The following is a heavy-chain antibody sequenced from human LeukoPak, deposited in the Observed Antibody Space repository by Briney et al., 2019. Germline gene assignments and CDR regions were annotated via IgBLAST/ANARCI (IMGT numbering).Heavy chain of an antibody. CDR1: GGSLSGYY. J-gene: IGHJ4*02. CDR2: INDSEST. D-gene: IGHD4-23*01. V-gene: IGHV4-34*01. CDR3: VRDSTSGNYFS. Sequence: SETLSLTWDVYGGSLSGYYWSWIRQSPGKGLEWIGEINDSESTKYNPSLKSRVTISVDTSKKQFFLKLSSVTAADTAVYYCVRDSTSGNYFSRGQGTLVTVSS.